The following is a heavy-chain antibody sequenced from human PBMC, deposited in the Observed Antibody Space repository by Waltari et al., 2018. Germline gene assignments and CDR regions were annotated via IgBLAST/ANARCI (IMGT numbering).Heavy chain of an antibody. V-gene: IGHV4-59*01. CDR1: GGSISSYY. CDR2: IYYSGST. D-gene: IGHD6-13*01. Sequence: QVQLQESGPGLVKPSETLSLTCTVSGGSISSYYWSWIRQPPGKGLEWIGYIYYSGSTNYNPSLKSRVTISVDTSKNQFSLKLSSVTAADTAVYYCARGIAAAGSYYYYGMDVWGQGTTVTVSS. CDR3: ARGIAAAGSYYYYGMDV. J-gene: IGHJ6*02.